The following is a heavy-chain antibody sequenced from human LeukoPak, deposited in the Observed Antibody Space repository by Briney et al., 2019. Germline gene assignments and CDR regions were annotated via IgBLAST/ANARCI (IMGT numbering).Heavy chain of an antibody. D-gene: IGHD2-21*01. J-gene: IGHJ4*02. Sequence: GGSLRLSCVASGFTISSNYMNWVRQAPGKGLEWVSIIHNGGNTYYADSVKGRFTISRDNSKNTLYLQMNSLRAEDTAVYFCARDSYSIYWGQGTLVTVPS. CDR2: IHNGGNT. V-gene: IGHV3-66*01. CDR3: ARDSYSIY. CDR1: GFTISSNY.